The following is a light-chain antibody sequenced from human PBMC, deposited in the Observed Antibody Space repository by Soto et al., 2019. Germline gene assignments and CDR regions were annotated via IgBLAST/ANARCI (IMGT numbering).Light chain of an antibody. J-gene: IGKJ4*01. CDR3: MKGLQSPVS. CDR2: LGS. Sequence: DTVMTQSPLSLSVTPGEPASISCRSSQSLLHSNGYNYLDWYVQKPGQSPQLLIYLGSNRASGVPERFSGSESVTDFTLKISRVDAEDGGVYYLMKGLQSPVSFGGGTKVQIK. CDR1: QSLLHSNGYNY. V-gene: IGKV2-28*01.